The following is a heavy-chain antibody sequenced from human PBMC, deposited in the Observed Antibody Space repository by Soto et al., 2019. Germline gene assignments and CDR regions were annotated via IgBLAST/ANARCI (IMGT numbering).Heavy chain of an antibody. CDR1: GFTFDDYA. Sequence: EESLVESGGGLVQPGESLRLSCAASGFTFDDYAMHWVRQAPGKGLEWVSGISWDSSSTDYAGSVKGRFTISRDNAKNSLYLQMNSLRAEDTALYYCTKDMDQLLGLYYMDVWGKGTTVTVSS. J-gene: IGHJ6*03. V-gene: IGHV3-9*01. D-gene: IGHD2-2*01. CDR2: ISWDSSST. CDR3: TKDMDQLLGLYYMDV.